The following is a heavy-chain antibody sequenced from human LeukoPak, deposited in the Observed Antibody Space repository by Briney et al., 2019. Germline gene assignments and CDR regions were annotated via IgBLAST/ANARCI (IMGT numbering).Heavy chain of an antibody. D-gene: IGHD3-3*01. V-gene: IGHV4-31*11. CDR3: ASRDSGAFDI. CDR2: IYYSGST. Sequence: SETLSLTCAVYGGSFSGYYWSWIRQHPGKGLEWIGYIYYSGSTYYNPSLKSRVTISVDTSKNQFSLKLSSVTAADTAVYYCASRDSGAFDIWGQGTMVTVSS. J-gene: IGHJ3*02. CDR1: GGSFSGYY.